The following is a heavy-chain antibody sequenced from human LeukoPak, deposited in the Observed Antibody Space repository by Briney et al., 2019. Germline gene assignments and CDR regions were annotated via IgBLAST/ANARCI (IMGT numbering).Heavy chain of an antibody. CDR2: IYYTGNT. J-gene: IGHJ4*02. V-gene: IGHV4-30-4*07. CDR3: ARGYFDWSPDY. D-gene: IGHD3-9*01. CDR1: GGSISSGGYS. Sequence: SETLSLTCAVSGGSISSGGYSWSWIRQPPGKGMEFIAYIYYTGNTYFNPSLKSRVTISVDTSKNQLSLKLRYVTAADTAVYYCARGYFDWSPDYWGQGTLVTVSS.